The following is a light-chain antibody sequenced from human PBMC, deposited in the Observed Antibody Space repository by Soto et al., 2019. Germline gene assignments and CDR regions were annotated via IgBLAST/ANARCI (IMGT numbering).Light chain of an antibody. CDR3: QEYNSLLYT. CDR2: DAS. CDR1: QDTSNF. Sequence: DIQMTQSPSSLSASVGDRVTITCRASQDTSNFLAWYQQKRGKVPKLLVYDASTLQSGVPTRFSGSGSGTRFTLTISRVEPEDVASYYCQEYNSLLYTFGQGAKLEIK. J-gene: IGKJ2*01. V-gene: IGKV1-27*01.